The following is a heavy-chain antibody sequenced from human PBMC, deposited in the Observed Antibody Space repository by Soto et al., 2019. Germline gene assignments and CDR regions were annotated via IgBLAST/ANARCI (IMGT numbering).Heavy chain of an antibody. CDR2: IYWDDDK. J-gene: IGHJ5*02. CDR3: AHTEGFDWFDP. V-gene: IGHV2-5*02. D-gene: IGHD3-10*01. CDR1: GFSLSTSGVG. Sequence: QITLKESGPTLVKPTQTLTLTCTFSGFSLSTSGVGVGWIRQPPGKALEWLALIYWDDDKRYSPSLKSRLTIPKDPSKNQVVLTMTNMDPVDTATYYCAHTEGFDWFDPWGQGTLVTVSS.